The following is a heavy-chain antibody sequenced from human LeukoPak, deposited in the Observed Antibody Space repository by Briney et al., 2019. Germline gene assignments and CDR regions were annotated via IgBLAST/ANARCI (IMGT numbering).Heavy chain of an antibody. Sequence: GGSLRLSCAASGFTFSSYGMHWVRQAPGKGLEWVAFIRYDGSNKYYADSVKGRFTISRDNSKNTLYLQMNSLRAKDTAVYYCARDPYHTIFGVVIGTFDPWGQGTLVTVSS. V-gene: IGHV3-30*02. J-gene: IGHJ5*02. CDR3: ARDPYHTIFGVVIGTFDP. CDR1: GFTFSSYG. CDR2: IRYDGSNK. D-gene: IGHD3-3*01.